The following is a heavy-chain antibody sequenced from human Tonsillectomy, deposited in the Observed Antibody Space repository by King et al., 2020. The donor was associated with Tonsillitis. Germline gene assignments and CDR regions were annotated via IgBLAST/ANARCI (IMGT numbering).Heavy chain of an antibody. CDR1: GGTFSSYA. Sequence: QLVQSGAEVKKPGSSVKVSCKASGGTFSSYAISWVRQAPGQGLEWMGGIIPIFGTANYAQKFQGRVTITADESTSTAYMELSSLGSEDTAVYYCASADYYDSSGYQRWFDPWGQGTLVTVSS. CDR3: ASADYYDSSGYQRWFDP. J-gene: IGHJ5*02. CDR2: IIPIFGTA. V-gene: IGHV1-69*01. D-gene: IGHD3-22*01.